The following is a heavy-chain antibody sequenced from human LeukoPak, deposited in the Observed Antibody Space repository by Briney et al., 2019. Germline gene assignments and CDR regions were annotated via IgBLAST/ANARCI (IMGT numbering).Heavy chain of an antibody. V-gene: IGHV3-7*01. J-gene: IGHJ4*02. CDR2: INQDGSEK. CDR3: ARFGSGRVFFYLDN. CDR1: GFTFMGYW. Sequence: GGSLRLSCAVSGFTFMGYWMTWVRQAPGKGLEWVANINQDGSEKYYVDSVKGRFTISRDSAENSLYLQMNSLRAEDTAVYYCARFGSGRVFFYLDNWGQGTLVTVSS. D-gene: IGHD3-10*01.